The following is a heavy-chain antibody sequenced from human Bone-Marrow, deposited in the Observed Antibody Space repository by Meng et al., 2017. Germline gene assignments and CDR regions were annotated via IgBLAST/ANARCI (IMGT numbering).Heavy chain of an antibody. J-gene: IGHJ3*02. Sequence: GESLKISCAASGFTFSSYEMNWVCQAPGKGLEWVSYISSSGSTIYYADSVKGRFTISRDNAKNSLYLQMNSLRAEDTAVYYCARDSGNSEWLRFLDAFDIWGQGTMVT. V-gene: IGHV3-48*03. CDR1: GFTFSSYE. CDR2: ISSSGSTI. CDR3: ARDSGNSEWLRFLDAFDI. D-gene: IGHD5-12*01.